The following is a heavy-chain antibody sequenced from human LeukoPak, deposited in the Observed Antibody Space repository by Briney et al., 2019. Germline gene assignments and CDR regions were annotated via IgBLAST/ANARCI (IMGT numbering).Heavy chain of an antibody. CDR2: ISGSGGST. J-gene: IGHJ4*02. CDR3: ARKGSGWPDY. V-gene: IGHV3-23*01. D-gene: IGHD6-19*01. Sequence: GGSLRLSCAASGFTFSSYAMSWVRQAPGKGLEWVSAISGSGGSTYYADSVKGRFTISRDNAKNSLYLQMNSLRAEDTAIYYCARKGSGWPDYWGQGTLVTVSS. CDR1: GFTFSSYA.